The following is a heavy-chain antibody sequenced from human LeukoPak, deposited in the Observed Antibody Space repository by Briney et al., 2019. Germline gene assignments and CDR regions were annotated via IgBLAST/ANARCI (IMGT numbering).Heavy chain of an antibody. V-gene: IGHV3-30*04. CDR3: AKDRGYSGYDYPAWYFDL. D-gene: IGHD5-12*01. Sequence: GGSLRLSCAASGFTFTSYALHWVRQAPGMGLEWVAVISYDGNNKHYADSVKGRFTISRDNSKNTLYLQMNSLRAEDTAVYYCAKDRGYSGYDYPAWYFDLWGRGTLVTVSS. J-gene: IGHJ2*01. CDR1: GFTFTSYA. CDR2: ISYDGNNK.